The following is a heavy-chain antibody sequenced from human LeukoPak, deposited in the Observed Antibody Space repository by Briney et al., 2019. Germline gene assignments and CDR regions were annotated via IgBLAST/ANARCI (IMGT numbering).Heavy chain of an antibody. Sequence: GGSLRLSCAASGFTLSSYGMHWVRQAPGKGLEWVAVISYDGSNKYYADSVKGRFTISRDNSKNTLYLQMNSLRAEDTAVYYCAKDLRQHIVVVTAILGPEYWGQGTLVTVSS. CDR3: AKDLRQHIVVVTAILGPEY. CDR2: ISYDGSNK. V-gene: IGHV3-30*18. CDR1: GFTLSSYG. J-gene: IGHJ4*02. D-gene: IGHD2-21*02.